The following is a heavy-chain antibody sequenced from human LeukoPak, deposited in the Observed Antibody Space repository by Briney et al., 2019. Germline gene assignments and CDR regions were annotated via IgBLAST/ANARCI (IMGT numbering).Heavy chain of an antibody. Sequence: ASVKVSCKASGYTFTGYYMHWVRQAPGQGLEWMGWINPNSGGTNYAQKFQGWVTMTRDTSISTAYMELSRLRSDDTAVYYCARGGSTVTAMIDYWGQGTLVTVSS. J-gene: IGHJ4*02. CDR1: GYTFTGYY. CDR3: ARGGSTVTAMIDY. CDR2: INPNSGGT. V-gene: IGHV1-2*04. D-gene: IGHD4-17*01.